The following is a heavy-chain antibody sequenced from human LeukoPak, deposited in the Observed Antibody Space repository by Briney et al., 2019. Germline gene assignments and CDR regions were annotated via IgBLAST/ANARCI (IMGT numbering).Heavy chain of an antibody. CDR2: IYYSGST. CDR3: ARESMVRGVISYYYYYGMDV. J-gene: IGHJ6*02. D-gene: IGHD3-10*01. V-gene: IGHV4-59*01. Sequence: SETLSLTCTVSGGSISSYYWSWIRQPPGKGLEWIGYIYYSGSTNYNPSLKSRVTISVDTSKNQFSPKLSSVTAADTAVYYCARESMVRGVISYYYYYGMDVWGQGTTVTVSS. CDR1: GGSISSYY.